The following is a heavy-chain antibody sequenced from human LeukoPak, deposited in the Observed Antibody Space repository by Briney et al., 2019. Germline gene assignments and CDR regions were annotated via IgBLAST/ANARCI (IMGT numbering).Heavy chain of an antibody. D-gene: IGHD4-23*01. V-gene: IGHV4-30-4*01. CDR2: IYYSGST. J-gene: IGHJ6*02. CDR1: GGSISSGDYY. CDR3: ARVDYGGNSYYYYGMDV. Sequence: SGTLSLTCTVSGGSISSGDYYWSWIRQPPGKGLEWIGYIYYSGSTYYNPSLKSRVTISVDTSKNQFSLKLSSVTAADTAVYYCARVDYGGNSYYYYGMDVWGQGTTVTVSS.